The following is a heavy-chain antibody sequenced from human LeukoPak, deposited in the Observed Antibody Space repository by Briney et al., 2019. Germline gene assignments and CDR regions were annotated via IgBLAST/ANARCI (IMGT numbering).Heavy chain of an antibody. Sequence: GGSLRLSCAASGFTFSSYWMSWVRQAPGKGLEWVANIKEDGSEKYYVDSVKGRFTISRGNAKNSLYLQMNSLRAEDTAVYYCARVRGIAVAGTASIYFDYWGQGTLVTVSS. CDR1: GFTFSSYW. V-gene: IGHV3-7*01. CDR2: IKEDGSEK. D-gene: IGHD6-19*01. CDR3: ARVRGIAVAGTASIYFDY. J-gene: IGHJ4*02.